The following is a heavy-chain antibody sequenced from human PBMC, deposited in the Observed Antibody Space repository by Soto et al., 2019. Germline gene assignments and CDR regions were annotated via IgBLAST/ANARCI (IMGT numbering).Heavy chain of an antibody. D-gene: IGHD6-13*01. Sequence: SVKVSCKASGGTFSSYAISWVRQAPGQGLEWMGGIIPIFGTANYAQKFQGRVTITADESTSTAYMELSSLRSEDTAVYYCAIQTYSSSSRPFDFWGQGTLVTVSS. CDR3: AIQTYSSSSRPFDF. J-gene: IGHJ4*02. CDR1: GGTFSSYA. CDR2: IIPIFGTA. V-gene: IGHV1-69*13.